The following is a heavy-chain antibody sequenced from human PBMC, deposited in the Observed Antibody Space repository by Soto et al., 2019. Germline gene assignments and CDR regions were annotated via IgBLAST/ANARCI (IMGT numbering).Heavy chain of an antibody. CDR2: IYYSGST. J-gene: IGHJ3*02. Sequence: QVQLQESGPGLVKPSQTLSLTCTVSGGSISSADYYWSWIRQHPGKGLEWIGYIYYSGSTYYNPSLKSRVNISVDPSKNQFSLKLTPVTAADTAVYYCARENGDFWTDAFDIWGQGTMVTVSS. CDR3: ARENGDFWTDAFDI. V-gene: IGHV4-31*03. CDR1: GGSISSADYY. D-gene: IGHD3-3*01.